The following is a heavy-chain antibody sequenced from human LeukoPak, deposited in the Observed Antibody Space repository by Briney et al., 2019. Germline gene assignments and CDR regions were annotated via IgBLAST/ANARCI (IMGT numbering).Heavy chain of an antibody. CDR2: IHDSGSS. CDR3: ARAGVDCSGTSCYSAYYYYGMDV. J-gene: IGHJ6*02. CDR1: GGSISSYY. V-gene: IGHV4-59*01. D-gene: IGHD2-2*02. Sequence: SETLSLTCTVSGGSISSYYWSWIRQPPGKGLEWIGYIHDSGSSNYNPSLKSRVTISLDTSENQFFLNLNSVTAADTAVYYCARAGVDCSGTSCYSAYYYYGMDVWGQGTTVTVSS.